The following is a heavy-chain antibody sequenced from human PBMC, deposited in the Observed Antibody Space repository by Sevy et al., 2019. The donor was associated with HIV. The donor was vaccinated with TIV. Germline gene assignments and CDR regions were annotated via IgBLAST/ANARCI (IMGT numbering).Heavy chain of an antibody. CDR3: ARDRGTVTSYFDY. V-gene: IGHV4-31*03. CDR2: IYYSGST. Sequence: SETLSLTCTVSGGSISSGGYYWSWIRQHPGKGLEWIGYIYYSGSTYYNPSLKSRVTISADTSKNQFSLKLSSVTAADTAVYYCARDRGTVTSYFDYWGQGTLVTVSS. CDR1: GGSISSGGYY. D-gene: IGHD4-17*01. J-gene: IGHJ4*02.